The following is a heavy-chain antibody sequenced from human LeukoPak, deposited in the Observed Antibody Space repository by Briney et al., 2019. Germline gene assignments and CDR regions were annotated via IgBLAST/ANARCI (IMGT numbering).Heavy chain of an antibody. CDR2: TSAYNGNT. Sequence: GASVKVSCKTSGYSFINYGISWVRQAPGHGLEWMGWTSAYNGNTNYAQKFQGRVSMTTDTSTATAYMELRSLTSDDTAVYYCARGDWGGSYPFDNWGQGTLVTVSS. CDR1: GYSFINYG. V-gene: IGHV1-18*01. D-gene: IGHD1-26*01. CDR3: ARGDWGGSYPFDN. J-gene: IGHJ4*02.